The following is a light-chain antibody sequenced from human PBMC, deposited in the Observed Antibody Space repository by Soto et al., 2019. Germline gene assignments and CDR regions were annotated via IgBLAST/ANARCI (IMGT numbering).Light chain of an antibody. CDR1: SGHSRYT. CDR2: VESDGSH. J-gene: IGLJ2*01. V-gene: IGLV4-69*01. Sequence: QPVLTQSPSAAASLGASVKLTCTLSSGHSRYTIAWHQQRPEKGPRYLMKVESDGSHNKGDGIPDRFTGSSSGAERYLTISGLQSEDAADYYCQTWGTGIPFGGGTKVTVL. CDR3: QTWGTGIP.